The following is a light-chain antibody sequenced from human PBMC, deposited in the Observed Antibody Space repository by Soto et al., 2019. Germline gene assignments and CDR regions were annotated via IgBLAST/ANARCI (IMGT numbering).Light chain of an antibody. CDR2: SSN. CDR3: AAWDDSLNGVV. J-gene: IGLJ2*01. V-gene: IGLV1-44*01. Sequence: QSVLTQPPSASGTPGQRVTISCSGSSSNIGSNTVNWYQQLPGTAPKLLIYSSNQRPSGVPDRFSGSKSGTSASLAISGLQSEDEPDYYCAAWDDSLNGVVFGGGTKLTVL. CDR1: SSNIGSNT.